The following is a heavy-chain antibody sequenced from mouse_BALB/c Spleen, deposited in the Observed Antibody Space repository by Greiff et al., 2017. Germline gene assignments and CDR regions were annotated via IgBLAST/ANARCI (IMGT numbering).Heavy chain of an antibody. CDR3: ARKYGNPDAMDY. V-gene: IGHV5-12-2*01. J-gene: IGHJ4*01. D-gene: IGHD2-10*02. Sequence: DVLLVESGGGLVQPGGSLKLSCAASGFTFSSYTMPWVRQTPEKRLEWVAYISNGGGSTYYPDTVKGRFTIARDNAKNTLYLQMSSLKSEDTAMYYCARKYGNPDAMDYWGQGTSVTVSS. CDR1: GFTFSSYT. CDR2: ISNGGGST.